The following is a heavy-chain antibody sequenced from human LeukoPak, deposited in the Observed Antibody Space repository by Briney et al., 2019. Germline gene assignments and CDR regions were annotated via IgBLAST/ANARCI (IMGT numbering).Heavy chain of an antibody. J-gene: IGHJ4*02. D-gene: IGHD6-13*01. V-gene: IGHV3-30-3*01. CDR3: ASEPIAAAGNGPFDY. CDR1: GFTFSSYA. Sequence: PRGSLRLSCAASGFTFSSYAMHWVRQAPGKGLEWVAVISYDGSNKYYADSVKGRFTISRDNSKNTLYLQMNSLRAEDTAVYYCASEPIAAAGNGPFDYWGQGTLVTVSS. CDR2: ISYDGSNK.